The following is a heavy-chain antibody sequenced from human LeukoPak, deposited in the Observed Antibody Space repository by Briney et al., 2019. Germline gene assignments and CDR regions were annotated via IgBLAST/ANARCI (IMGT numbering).Heavy chain of an antibody. CDR2: ISSSSSYI. J-gene: IGHJ6*02. V-gene: IGHV3-21*01. CDR3: ARDPAQRGLGDGMDV. Sequence: GGSLRLSCAASGFTFSSYSMNWVRQAPGKGLEWVSSISSSSSYIYYADSVKGRFTISRDNAKNPLYLQMNSLRAEDTAVYYCARDPAQRGLGDGMDVWGQGTTVTVSS. D-gene: IGHD3-10*01. CDR1: GFTFSSYS.